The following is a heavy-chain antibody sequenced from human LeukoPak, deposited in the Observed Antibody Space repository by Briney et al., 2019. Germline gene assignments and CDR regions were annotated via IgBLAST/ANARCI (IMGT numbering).Heavy chain of an antibody. CDR1: GGSISSYY. V-gene: IGHV4-59*01. Sequence: SETLSLTCTVSGGSISSYYWSWLRQPPGKGLEWIGYIYYGGSTNYNPSLKSRATISVDTSKNQFSLKLSSVTAADTAVYYCARASRWNQIYYYYGMDVWGQGTTVTVSS. CDR3: ARASRWNQIYYYYGMDV. D-gene: IGHD1-1*01. CDR2: IYYGGST. J-gene: IGHJ6*02.